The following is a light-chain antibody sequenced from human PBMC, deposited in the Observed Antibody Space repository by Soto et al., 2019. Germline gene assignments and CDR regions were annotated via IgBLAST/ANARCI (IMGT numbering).Light chain of an antibody. CDR3: CSYAGSYTWV. CDR1: SSNIGTNT. J-gene: IGLJ3*02. Sequence: QSVLAQPPSASETPGQRVTIACSGSSSNIGTNTVNWYQQLPGAAPKLLIHNNDRRPSGGVPDRFSGSKSGTSASLAISGLRSEDEADYYCCSYAGSYTWVFGGGTKLTVL. CDR2: NND. V-gene: IGLV1-44*01.